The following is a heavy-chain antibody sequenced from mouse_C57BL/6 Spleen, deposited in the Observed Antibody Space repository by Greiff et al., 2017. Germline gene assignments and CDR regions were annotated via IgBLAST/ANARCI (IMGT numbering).Heavy chain of an antibody. CDR3: ARPRGRGYFDV. D-gene: IGHD1-1*01. J-gene: IGHJ1*03. CDR2: ISSGSSTI. Sequence: EVKLQESGGGLVKPGGSLKLSCAASGFTFSDYGMHWVRQAPEKGLEWVAYISSGSSTIYYADTVKGRFTISRDNAKNTLFLQMTSLRSEDTAMYYCARPRGRGYFDVWGTGTTVTVSS. V-gene: IGHV5-17*01. CDR1: GFTFSDYG.